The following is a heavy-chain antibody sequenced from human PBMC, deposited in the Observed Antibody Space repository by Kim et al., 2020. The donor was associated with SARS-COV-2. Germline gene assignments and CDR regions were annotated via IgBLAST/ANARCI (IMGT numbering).Heavy chain of an antibody. J-gene: IGHJ5*02. V-gene: IGHV3-30*07. CDR3: ARDNTWFGGQQYNWFDP. D-gene: IGHD3-10*01. Sequence: VTGRFTISRDNSKNRLYLQMNSLRAEDTAVYYCARDNTWFGGQQYNWFDPWGQGTLVTVSS.